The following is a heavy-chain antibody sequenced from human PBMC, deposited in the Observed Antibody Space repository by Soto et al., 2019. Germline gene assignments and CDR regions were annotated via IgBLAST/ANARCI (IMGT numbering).Heavy chain of an antibody. CDR1: GGSISSGGYY. CDR3: ARATHGAFTIFGVVKVSGNWFDP. V-gene: IGHV4-31*03. D-gene: IGHD3-3*01. CDR2: IYYSGST. Sequence: SETLSLTCTVSGGSISSGGYYWSWIRQHPGKGLEWIGYIYYSGSTYYNPSLKSRVTISVDTSKNQFSLKLSSVTAADTAVYYCARATHGAFTIFGVVKVSGNWFDPWGQGTLVTVS. J-gene: IGHJ5*02.